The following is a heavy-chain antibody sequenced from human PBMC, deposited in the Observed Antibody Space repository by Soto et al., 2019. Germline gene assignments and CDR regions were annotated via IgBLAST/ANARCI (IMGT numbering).Heavy chain of an antibody. Sequence: PXECLTNSRKAAGHSVSCYWIGLVRQTPGKGLEWMGIIYPDDSDTRYSPSFEGQVTISADWSTNTAYLQWSSLRASDSAIYYCVRTRTYSLGFYYYGMDVWGQGTKVTVSS. V-gene: IGHV5-51*01. J-gene: IGHJ6*02. D-gene: IGHD1-26*01. CDR1: GHSVSCYW. CDR3: VRTRTYSLGFYYYGMDV. CDR2: IYPDDSDT.